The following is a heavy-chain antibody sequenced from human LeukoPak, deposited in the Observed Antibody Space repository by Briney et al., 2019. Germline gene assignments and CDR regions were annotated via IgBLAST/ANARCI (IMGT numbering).Heavy chain of an antibody. CDR1: GGSFSGYY. CDR2: INHSGST. V-gene: IGHV4-34*01. J-gene: IGHJ4*02. D-gene: IGHD6-13*01. CDR3: ARLLRTIAAAVYYFDY. Sequence: SETLSLTCAVYGGSFSGYYWSWIRQPPGKGLEWIGEINHSGSTNYNPSLKSRVTISVDTSKNQFSLKLSSVTAADTAMYYCARLLRTIAAAVYYFDYWGQGTLVTVSS.